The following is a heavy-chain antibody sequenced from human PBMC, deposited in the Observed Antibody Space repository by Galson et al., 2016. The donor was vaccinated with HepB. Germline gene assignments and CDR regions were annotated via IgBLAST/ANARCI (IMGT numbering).Heavy chain of an antibody. CDR2: IIPIFGTP. D-gene: IGHD3-3*02. J-gene: IGHJ6*03. CDR3: ARAQWTHFYHYYYMDV. CDR1: GGTFSDYA. Sequence: SVKVSCKASGGTFSDYAISWVRQAPGQGLEWMGGIIPIFGTPSYAQRFQGRVTITADESTGTAYMDLSSLRSNDTAVYYCARAQWTHFYHYYYMDVWGKGTTVTVSS. V-gene: IGHV1-69*13.